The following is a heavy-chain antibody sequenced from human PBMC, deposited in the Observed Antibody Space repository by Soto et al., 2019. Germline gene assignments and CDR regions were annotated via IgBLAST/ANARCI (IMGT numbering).Heavy chain of an antibody. J-gene: IGHJ3*02. Sequence: GASVKVSCKASGYTFTSYGISWVRQAPGQGLEWMGWISAYNGNTNYAQKLQGRVTMTTDTSTSTAYMELRSLRSDDAAVYYCAREPSYYHDLRAFDIWGQGTMVTVSS. CDR3: AREPSYYHDLRAFDI. D-gene: IGHD3-22*01. CDR1: GYTFTSYG. CDR2: ISAYNGNT. V-gene: IGHV1-18*01.